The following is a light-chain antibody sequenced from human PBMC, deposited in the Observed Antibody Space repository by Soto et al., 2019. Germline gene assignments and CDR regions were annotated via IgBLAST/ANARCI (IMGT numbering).Light chain of an antibody. CDR2: EVI. J-gene: IGLJ3*02. CDR1: SSDVGGYNF. CDR3: TSYGGSNIRV. V-gene: IGLV2-8*01. Sequence: QSALTQPPSASGSPGQSVTISCTGTSSDVGGYNFVSWYQQHPGKVPKLLIYEVIKRPSGVPDRFSGSKSGNTASLTVSGLQAEDEADYYCTSYGGSNIRVFGGGTKLTAL.